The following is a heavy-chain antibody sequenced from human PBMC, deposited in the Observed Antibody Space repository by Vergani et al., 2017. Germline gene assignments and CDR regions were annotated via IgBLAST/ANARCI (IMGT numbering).Heavy chain of an antibody. J-gene: IGHJ3*02. V-gene: IGHV3-72*01. CDR3: VRDQVTMLRGSDALDI. D-gene: IGHD3-10*01. CDR2: IRNKANDYTT. Sequence: EVQLVESGGGLVQPGGSLRLSCAASGFTFSSYSMNWVRQAPGKGLEWVGRIRNKANDYTTQYAASVKGRFTISRDDSKSIAYLQMNNLQTEDTAMYYCVRDQVTMLRGSDALDIWGQGTMVTVSS. CDR1: GFTFSSYS.